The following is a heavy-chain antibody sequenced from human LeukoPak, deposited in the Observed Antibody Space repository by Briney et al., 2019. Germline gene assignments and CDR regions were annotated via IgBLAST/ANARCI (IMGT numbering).Heavy chain of an antibody. J-gene: IGHJ6*03. CDR2: IKQDGSEK. CDR3: AKDRCSNGIGCYYYYMDV. D-gene: IGHD2-8*01. V-gene: IGHV3-7*01. Sequence: GGSLRLSCAASGFTFSSYWMSWVRQAPGKGLGWVANIKQDGSEKYYVDSVKGRFTISRDNAKNSLYLQMNSLRAEDTAVYYCAKDRCSNGIGCYYYYMDVWGKGTTVTISS. CDR1: GFTFSSYW.